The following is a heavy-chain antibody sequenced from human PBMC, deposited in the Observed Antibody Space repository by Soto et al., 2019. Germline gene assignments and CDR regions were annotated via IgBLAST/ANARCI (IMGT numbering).Heavy chain of an antibody. V-gene: IGHV3-21*01. CDR2: ISGTTKYI. CDR1: GFTFSSFN. J-gene: IGHJ4*03. Sequence: GGSLRLSCSASGFTFSSFNMHWVRRAPGKGLEWVSSISGTTKYIYYGDSVKGRFTISRDNAENSMFLQMNRLRVEDTAVYYCARSVIFRGLIRTFDMWGQGTLVTVSS. D-gene: IGHD3-10*01. CDR3: ARSVIFRGLIRTFDM.